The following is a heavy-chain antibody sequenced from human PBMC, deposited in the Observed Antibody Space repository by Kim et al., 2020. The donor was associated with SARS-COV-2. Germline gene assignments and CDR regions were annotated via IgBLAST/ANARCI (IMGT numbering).Heavy chain of an antibody. Sequence: SETLSLTCAVYGGSFSGYYWSWIRQPPGKGLEWIGEINHSGSTNYNPSLKSRVTISVDTSKNQFSLKLSSVTAADTAVYYCARARKITMVRGVSYYYYG. CDR2: INHSGST. CDR3: ARARKITMVRGVSYYYYG. J-gene: IGHJ6*01. V-gene: IGHV4-34*01. D-gene: IGHD3-10*01. CDR1: GGSFSGYY.